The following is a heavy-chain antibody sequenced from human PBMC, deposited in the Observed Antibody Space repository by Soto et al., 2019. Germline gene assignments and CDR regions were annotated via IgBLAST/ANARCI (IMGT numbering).Heavy chain of an antibody. V-gene: IGHV4-30-2*01. D-gene: IGHD2-15*01. J-gene: IGHJ4*02. CDR2: IYHSGST. CDR1: GGSISSGGYS. Sequence: QLQLQESGSGLVKPSQTLSLTCAVSGGSISSGGYSWSWIRQPPGKGLEWIGYIYHSGSTYYNPSLKSRVXIXLDRSTNPSSLKLSSVTAADTAVYYCASGQVVAAPHWGQGTLVTVSS. CDR3: ASGQVVAAPH.